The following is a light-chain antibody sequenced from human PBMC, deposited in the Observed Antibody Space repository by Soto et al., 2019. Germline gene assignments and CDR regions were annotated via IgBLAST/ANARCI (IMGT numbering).Light chain of an antibody. CDR1: SSNIGAGYD. CDR2: GNS. V-gene: IGLV1-40*01. Sequence: QSVLTQPPSVSGAPGQRVTISCTGSSSNIGAGYDVHWYQQLPGTAPKLLIYGNSNRPSGVPDRFSGSKSGTSASLAITGHQAEDEADYYCQSYDSSLSGSEVFGGGTKLTVL. CDR3: QSYDSSLSGSEV. J-gene: IGLJ2*01.